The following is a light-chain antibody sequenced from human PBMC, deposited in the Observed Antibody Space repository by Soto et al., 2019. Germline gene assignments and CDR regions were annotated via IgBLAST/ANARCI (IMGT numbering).Light chain of an antibody. V-gene: IGKV3-20*01. CDR2: ETS. Sequence: EIVLTQSPGTLSLSPGERATLSCRASQSVSNSFLAWYQQKPGQAPRLLIYETSSRATGIPDRFSGSVSGTDFTLTISRLEPEDFDVYFCQQYGNSPLTFGGGTKVEIK. CDR1: QSVSNSF. J-gene: IGKJ4*01. CDR3: QQYGNSPLT.